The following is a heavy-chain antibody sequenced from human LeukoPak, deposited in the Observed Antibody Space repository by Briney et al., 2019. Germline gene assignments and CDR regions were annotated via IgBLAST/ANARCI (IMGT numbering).Heavy chain of an antibody. Sequence: GASVKVSCKASGYTFTGYHMHWVRQAPGQGLEWMGRINPNSGDTNYAQKFQGRVTMTRDTSISTAYMELSRLRSDDTAVYYCARDGAYSASNFWGQGTMVAVSS. V-gene: IGHV1-2*06. D-gene: IGHD6-13*01. CDR1: GYTFTGYH. CDR2: INPNSGDT. CDR3: ARDGAYSASNF. J-gene: IGHJ3*01.